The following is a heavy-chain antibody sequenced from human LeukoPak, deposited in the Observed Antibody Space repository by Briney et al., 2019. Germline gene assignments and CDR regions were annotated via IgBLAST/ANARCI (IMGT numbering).Heavy chain of an antibody. CDR2: IWYDGSSK. J-gene: IGHJ4*02. V-gene: IGHV3-33*01. CDR1: GFIFSSYG. CDR3: ARGGIGNADY. D-gene: IGHD3-16*01. Sequence: PGGSLRLSCAASGFIFSSYGMHWVRQAPGKGLEWVALIWYDGSSKHYADSVRGRFTISRDNTKNTLYLQMNSLRAEDTGVYFCARGGIGNADYWGQGTLVTVSS.